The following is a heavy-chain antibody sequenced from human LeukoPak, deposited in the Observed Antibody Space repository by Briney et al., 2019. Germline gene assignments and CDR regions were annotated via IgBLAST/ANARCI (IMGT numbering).Heavy chain of an antibody. CDR1: GGTFSCYA. J-gene: IGHJ4*02. V-gene: IGHV1-69*13. CDR3: AREGRYDFWSGYYRREFDY. D-gene: IGHD3-3*01. Sequence: ASVKVSCKASGGTFSCYAISWVRQAPGQGLEWMGGIIPIFGTANYAQKFQGRVTITADEPTSTAYMELSSLRSEDTAVYYCAREGRYDFWSGYYRREFDYWGQGTLVTVSS. CDR2: IIPIFGTA.